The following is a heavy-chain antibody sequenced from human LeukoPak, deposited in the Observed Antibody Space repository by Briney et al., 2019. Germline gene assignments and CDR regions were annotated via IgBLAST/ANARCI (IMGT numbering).Heavy chain of an antibody. V-gene: IGHV4-38-2*02. J-gene: IGHJ6*03. CDR2: ISQRGIT. Sequence: SETLSLTCTVSSHSITYNYRGWIRQSPGKGLEWIGSISQRGITHYNPSLQSRVTVSRDTSNNQLSLRLTSVTAADTAIYYCVSHETPYYYIDVWGKGTTVTISS. CDR3: VSHETPYYYIDV. CDR1: SHSITYNY.